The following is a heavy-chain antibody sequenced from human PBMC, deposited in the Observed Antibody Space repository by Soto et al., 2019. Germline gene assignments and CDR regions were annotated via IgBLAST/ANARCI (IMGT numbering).Heavy chain of an antibody. CDR3: ARDRPDYGDYGAVY. Sequence: GGSLRLSCAASGFTGSSYSMNLVRQAPGKGLEWFASISSSSMYIYSADSEKGSFTITRDNDKNSQNLPMNSLRDADTAVYSCARDRPDYGDYGAVYWGPGTLVTVSS. V-gene: IGHV3-21*01. CDR2: ISSSSMYI. D-gene: IGHD4-17*01. CDR1: GFTGSSYS. J-gene: IGHJ4*02.